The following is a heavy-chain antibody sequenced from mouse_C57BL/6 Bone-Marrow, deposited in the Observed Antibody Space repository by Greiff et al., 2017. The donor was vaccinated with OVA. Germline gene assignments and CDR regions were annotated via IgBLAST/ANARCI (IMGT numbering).Heavy chain of an antibody. CDR1: GYTFTDYY. CDR2: INPNNGGT. J-gene: IGHJ1*03. Sequence: EVQLQQSGPELVKPGASVKISCKASGYTFTDYYMNWVKQSHGKSLEWIGDINPNNGGTSYNQKFKGKATLTVDKSSSTAYMELRSLTSEDSAVYYCARCYYYSHWYFDVWGTGTTVTVSS. CDR3: ARCYYYSHWYFDV. D-gene: IGHD1-1*01. V-gene: IGHV1-26*01.